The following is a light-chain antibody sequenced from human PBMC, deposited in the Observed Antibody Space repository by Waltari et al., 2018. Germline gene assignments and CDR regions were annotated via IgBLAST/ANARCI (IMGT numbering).Light chain of an antibody. Sequence: DIVMTQSPDSLAVSLGERATVNCKSSQNILYNSNNRNYLAWYQQKPGQPPKLLIYLASTRESGVPDRFSGSGSGTDFTLTISSLQAEDVAVYFCQQYYSTPFTFGQGAKLEIK. CDR3: QQYYSTPFT. CDR2: LAS. V-gene: IGKV4-1*01. J-gene: IGKJ2*01. CDR1: QNILYNSNNRNY.